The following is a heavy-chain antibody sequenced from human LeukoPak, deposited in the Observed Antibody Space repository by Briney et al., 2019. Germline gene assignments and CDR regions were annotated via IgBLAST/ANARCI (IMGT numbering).Heavy chain of an antibody. CDR2: LSYDGRNE. V-gene: IGHV3-30*04. D-gene: IGHD6-19*01. CDR1: GFTFSRYT. Sequence: GRSLRLSCAASGFTFSRYTMHWVRQAPGKGLEWVAVLSYDGRNEFYTDSVKGRFTISRDNSKSTLYLQMNRLRAEDTALYYCAREETTGWYEHDYWGQGTLVTVSS. J-gene: IGHJ4*02. CDR3: AREETTGWYEHDY.